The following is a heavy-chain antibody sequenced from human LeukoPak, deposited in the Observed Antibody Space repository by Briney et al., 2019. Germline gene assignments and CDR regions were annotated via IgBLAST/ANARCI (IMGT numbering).Heavy chain of an antibody. D-gene: IGHD5-18*01. CDR3: ARDAVDTANAV. Sequence: GGSLRLSCAASGFTFTTYWMHWVRQAPGKGLVWVSHINRDGSTTSYADSVKGRFTISRDNAKNTLYLQMNSLRAEDTAVYYCARDAVDTANAVWGQGTTVTVSS. V-gene: IGHV3-74*01. J-gene: IGHJ6*02. CDR2: INRDGSTT. CDR1: GFTFTTYW.